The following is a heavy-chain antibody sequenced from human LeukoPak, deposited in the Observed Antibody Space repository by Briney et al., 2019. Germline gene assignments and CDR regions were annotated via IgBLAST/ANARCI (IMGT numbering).Heavy chain of an antibody. J-gene: IGHJ4*02. Sequence: GGSLRLSCAASGFTFSSYEMNWVRQAPGKGLEWVSYISSSGSTIYYADSVKGRFTISRDNAKNSLYLQMNSLRAEDTAVYYCARGFTIFGVVIIQRADYWGQGTLVTVSS. D-gene: IGHD3-3*01. CDR2: ISSSGSTI. CDR1: GFTFSSYE. CDR3: ARGFTIFGVVIIQRADY. V-gene: IGHV3-48*03.